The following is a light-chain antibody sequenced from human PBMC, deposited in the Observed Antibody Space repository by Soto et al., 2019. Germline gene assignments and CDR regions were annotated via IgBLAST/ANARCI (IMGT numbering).Light chain of an antibody. J-gene: IGLJ1*01. CDR3: NSYTRSSTDV. V-gene: IGLV2-14*03. CDR1: SSDVGGFNY. CDR2: DVS. Sequence: QSVLTQPASVSGSPGQSITISCTGTSSDVGGFNYVSWYQQHPGKAPKLMIYDVSDRPLGVSNRFSGSKSGNTVSLTISGLQAEDEADYYCNSYTRSSTDVFGTGTQVTVL.